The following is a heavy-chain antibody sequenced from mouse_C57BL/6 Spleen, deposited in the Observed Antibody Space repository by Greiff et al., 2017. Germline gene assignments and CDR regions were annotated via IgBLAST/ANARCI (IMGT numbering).Heavy chain of an antibody. Sequence: VKLQQPGPELVIPGASVRLSSKPSAYTFTSSWFHWVKQRPGQGLEWIGEFDPSDSYPNYNQKFKGKSTLTVDKPSSTAYMQLRTLTSAGSAVYYCASYSNYGFAYWGQGTLVTVSA. CDR1: AYTFTSSW. J-gene: IGHJ3*01. V-gene: IGHV1-69*01. D-gene: IGHD2-5*01. CDR3: ASYSNYGFAY. CDR2: FDPSDSYP.